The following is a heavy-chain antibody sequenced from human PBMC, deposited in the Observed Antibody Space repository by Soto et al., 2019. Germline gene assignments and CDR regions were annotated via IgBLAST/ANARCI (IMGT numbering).Heavy chain of an antibody. CDR1: GDSLSRGSYY. V-gene: IGHV4-61*01. CDR2: IYYSGST. Sequence: SLTCTVSGDSLSRGSYYWSWIRQPPGKGLEWIGYIYYSGSTNYNPSLKSRVTISVDTSKNLFSLKLSSVTAADTAVYYCARGYYDSSGYLAYWGQGTLVTVSS. CDR3: ARGYYDSSGYLAY. J-gene: IGHJ4*02. D-gene: IGHD3-22*01.